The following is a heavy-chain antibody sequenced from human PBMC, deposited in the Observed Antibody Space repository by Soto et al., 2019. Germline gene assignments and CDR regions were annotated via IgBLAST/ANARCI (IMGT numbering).Heavy chain of an antibody. CDR1: GYTFTSYY. D-gene: IGHD6-19*01. J-gene: IGHJ6*02. Sequence: GASVKVSCKASGYTFTSYYMHWVRQAPGQGLEWMGWINPNSGGTNYAQKFQGRVTMTRDTSISTAYMELNRLRSDDTAVYYCARDQSPSSGWPGMDVWGQGTTVTVSS. CDR3: ARDQSPSSGWPGMDV. V-gene: IGHV1-2*02. CDR2: INPNSGGT.